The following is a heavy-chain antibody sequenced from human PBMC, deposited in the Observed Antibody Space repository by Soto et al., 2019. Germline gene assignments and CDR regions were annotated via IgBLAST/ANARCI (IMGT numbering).Heavy chain of an antibody. CDR3: ARETGENWTYEAH. CDR2: ITINGNT. D-gene: IGHD1-7*01. J-gene: IGHJ4*03. CDR1: GAYISDFS. Sequence: SETLSLTCRVSGAYISDFSCSWIRQPAGKGLEWIGRITINGNTQKNPSFKIRVTMSIDTSRNHFSLNLQSATAADTALYYCARETGENWTYEAHWGPGTLVTVSS. V-gene: IGHV4-4*07.